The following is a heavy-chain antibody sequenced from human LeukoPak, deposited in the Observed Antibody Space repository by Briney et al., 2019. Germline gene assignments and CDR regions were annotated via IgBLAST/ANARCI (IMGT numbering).Heavy chain of an antibody. D-gene: IGHD3-10*01. CDR3: ARDVYGSGSYYDHDYYGMDV. Sequence: SGGSLRLSCAASGFTFSSYGMHWVRQAPGKGLEWVAVIWYDGSNKYYADSVKGRFTISRDNSKNTLYLQMNSLRAEDTAVYYCARDVYGSGSYYDHDYYGMDVWGQGTTVTVSS. J-gene: IGHJ6*02. CDR2: IWYDGSNK. CDR1: GFTFSSYG. V-gene: IGHV3-33*01.